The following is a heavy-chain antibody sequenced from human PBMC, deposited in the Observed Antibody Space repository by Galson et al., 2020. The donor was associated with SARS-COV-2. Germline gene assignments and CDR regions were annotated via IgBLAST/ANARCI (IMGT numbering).Heavy chain of an antibody. CDR2: MNPNSGNT. CDR3: ASPLIAAAEIDYYYYYGMDV. D-gene: IGHD6-13*01. V-gene: IGHV1-8*01. Sequence: ASVKVSCKASGYTFTSYDINWVRQATGQGLEWMGWMNPNSGNTAYAQKFQGRVTMTRNTSISPAYMELSSLRSEDTAVYYCASPLIAAAEIDYYYYYGMDVWGQGTTVTVSS. J-gene: IGHJ6*02. CDR1: GYTFTSYD.